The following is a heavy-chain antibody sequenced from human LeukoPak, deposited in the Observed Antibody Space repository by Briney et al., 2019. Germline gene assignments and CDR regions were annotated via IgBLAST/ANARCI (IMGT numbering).Heavy chain of an antibody. CDR2: IYDSGST. CDR1: GASISSGGYY. Sequence: SETLSLTCTVSGASISSGGYYWSWIRQYPGKGLEWIGCIYDSGSTFYTPSLKSRVSISLDTSKNQFSLRVISVTAADTAVYFCARNTGIAAVGNPSYYFYYYMDVWGKGTMVTVSS. J-gene: IGHJ6*03. V-gene: IGHV4-31*03. D-gene: IGHD6-13*01. CDR3: ARNTGIAAVGNPSYYFYYYMDV.